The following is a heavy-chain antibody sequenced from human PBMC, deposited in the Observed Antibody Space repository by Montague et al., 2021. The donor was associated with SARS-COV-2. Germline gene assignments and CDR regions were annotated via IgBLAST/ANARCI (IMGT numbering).Heavy chain of an antibody. CDR1: GGSISSSSYY. Sequence: SETLSLTCTVSGGSISSSSYYWGWIRQPPGKGLEWIGSIYYSGSTYYNPSLKSRVTISVDTSKNRFSLKLSSVTAADTAVYYCARLVETYYYYYGMDVWGQGTTVTVSS. J-gene: IGHJ6*02. CDR3: ARLVETYYYYYGMDV. V-gene: IGHV4-39*01. D-gene: IGHD4-23*01. CDR2: IYYSGST.